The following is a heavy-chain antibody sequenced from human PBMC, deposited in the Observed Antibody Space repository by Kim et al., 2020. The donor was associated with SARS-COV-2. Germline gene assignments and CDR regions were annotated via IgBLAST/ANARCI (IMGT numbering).Heavy chain of an antibody. J-gene: IGHJ5*02. CDR1: GGSISSSSYY. Sequence: SETLSLTCTVSGGSISSSSYYWGWIRQPPGKGLEWIGSIYYSGSTYYNPSLKSRVTISVDTSKNQFSLKLSSVTAADTAVYYCGRYSGSLGAFDPWGQGTLVTGSS. CDR2: IYYSGST. D-gene: IGHD1-26*01. CDR3: GRYSGSLGAFDP. V-gene: IGHV4-39*01.